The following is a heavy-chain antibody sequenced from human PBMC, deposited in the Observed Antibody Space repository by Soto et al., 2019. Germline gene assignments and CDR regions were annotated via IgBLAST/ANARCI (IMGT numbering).Heavy chain of an antibody. CDR1: GYTFTSYG. D-gene: IGHD2-15*01. V-gene: IGHV1-18*01. Sequence: ASVKVSCKASGYTFTSYGISWVRQAPGQGLEWMGWISAYNGNTNYAQKLQGRVTMTTDTSTSTAYMELRSLRSDDTAVYYCARDDIVVVVAAPDYYYYYGMDVWGQGTTVTV. J-gene: IGHJ6*02. CDR2: ISAYNGNT. CDR3: ARDDIVVVVAAPDYYYYYGMDV.